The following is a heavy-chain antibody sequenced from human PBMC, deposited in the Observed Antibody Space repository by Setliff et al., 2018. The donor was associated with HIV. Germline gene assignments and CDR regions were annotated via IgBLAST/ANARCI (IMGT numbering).Heavy chain of an antibody. CDR1: GGSISSSNYY. J-gene: IGHJ4*02. Sequence: PSETLSLTCAVSGGSISSSNYYWVWIRQPPGKELEWIGSFYYSGSTYYNPSLKSRVTISLDTSKNRFSLQLTSVTAADTAVYYCARHRDGGTYPLDYWGQGTLVTVSS. V-gene: IGHV4-39*01. CDR3: ARHRDGGTYPLDY. D-gene: IGHD1-26*01. CDR2: FYYSGST.